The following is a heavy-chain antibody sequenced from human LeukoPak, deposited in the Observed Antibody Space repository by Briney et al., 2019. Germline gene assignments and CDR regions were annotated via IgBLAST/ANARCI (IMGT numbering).Heavy chain of an antibody. V-gene: IGHV4-4*07. J-gene: IGHJ4*02. D-gene: IGHD3-22*01. CDR3: ARGGXYXDSSGYPDY. Sequence: SETLSLTCTVSGGSISSYYWSWIRQPAGKGLEWIGRIYTSGSTNYNPSLKSRVTMSVDTSKNQFSLKLSSVTAADTAGYYCARGGXYXDSSGYPDYXGQGTLVTVSS. CDR1: GGSISSYY. CDR2: IYTSGST.